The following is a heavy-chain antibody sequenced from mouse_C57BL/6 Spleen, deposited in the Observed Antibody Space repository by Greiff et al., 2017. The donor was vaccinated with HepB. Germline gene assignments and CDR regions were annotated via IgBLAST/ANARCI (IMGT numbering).Heavy chain of an antibody. V-gene: IGHV5-16*01. D-gene: IGHD2-5*01. CDR3: ARAGYYSNYYFDY. CDR1: GFTFSDYY. CDR2: INYDGSST. Sequence: EVKVVESEGGLVQPGSSMKLSCTASGFTFSDYYMAWVRQVPEKGLEWVANINYDGSSTYYLDSLKSRFIISRDNAKNILYLQMSSLKSEDTATYYCARAGYYSNYYFDYWGQGTTLTVSS. J-gene: IGHJ2*01.